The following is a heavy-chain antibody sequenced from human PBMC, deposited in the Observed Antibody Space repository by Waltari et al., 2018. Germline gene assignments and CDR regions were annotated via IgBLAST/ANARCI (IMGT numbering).Heavy chain of an antibody. Sequence: QVQLQQWGAGLLKPSETLSLTCAVYGGSFSGYYWSWIRQPPGKGLAWLGEINPSGSTNYNPSLKSRVTISVDTSKNQFALKLSSVTAADTAVYYCARVSRFGELLYSDYYYYMDVWGKGTTVTVSS. V-gene: IGHV4-34*01. D-gene: IGHD3-10*01. CDR1: GGSFSGYY. CDR2: INPSGST. J-gene: IGHJ6*03. CDR3: ARVSRFGELLYSDYYYYMDV.